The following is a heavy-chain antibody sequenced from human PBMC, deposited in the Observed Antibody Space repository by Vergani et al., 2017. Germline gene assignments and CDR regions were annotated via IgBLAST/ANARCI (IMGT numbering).Heavy chain of an antibody. J-gene: IGHJ4*02. CDR3: AAVVVTAISHDY. Sequence: QVQLQESGPGLVKPSQTLSLTCTVSGGYISSGGYYWSWIRQHPGKGLEWIGYIYYSGSTYYNPSLKRRVTISVATSKNKFSLKLSAVTSADTAVYYCAAVVVTAISHDYWGQGTLVTVSS. V-gene: IGHV4-31*03. CDR2: IYYSGST. CDR1: GGYISSGGYY. D-gene: IGHD2-21*02.